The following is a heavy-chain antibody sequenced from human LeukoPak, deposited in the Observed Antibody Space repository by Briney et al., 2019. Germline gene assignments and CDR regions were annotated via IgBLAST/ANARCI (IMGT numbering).Heavy chain of an antibody. Sequence: SETLSLTCTVSGGSIISSSYYWGWIRQPPGKGLEWIGSICYSGSTYYNPSLKSRVTISVDPSKNQFSLKLSSVTAADTAVYYCARHSGYSYGYAYYYYYMDVWGKGTTVTVSS. D-gene: IGHD5-18*01. CDR1: GGSIISSSYY. CDR2: ICYSGST. CDR3: ARHSGYSYGYAYYYYYMDV. J-gene: IGHJ6*03. V-gene: IGHV4-39*01.